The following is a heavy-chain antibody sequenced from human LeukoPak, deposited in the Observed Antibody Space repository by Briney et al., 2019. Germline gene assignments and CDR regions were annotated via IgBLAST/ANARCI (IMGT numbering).Heavy chain of an antibody. CDR2: INHSGST. D-gene: IGHD2-2*02. V-gene: IGHV4-34*01. CDR3: ARGRGQYTH. Sequence: SETLSLTCAVYGGSFSGYYWSWIRQPPGKGLEWIGEINHSGSTNYNPSLKSRVTISVDTSKNQFSLKLSSVTAADTAVYYCARGRGQYTHWGQGTLVTVSS. J-gene: IGHJ4*02. CDR1: GGSFSGYY.